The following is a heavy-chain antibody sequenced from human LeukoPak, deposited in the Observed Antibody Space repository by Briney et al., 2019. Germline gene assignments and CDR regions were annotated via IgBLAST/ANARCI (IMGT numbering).Heavy chain of an antibody. Sequence: ASVKVSCKASGGTFSSYAISWVRQAPGQGLEWMGGIIPIFGTANYAQKFQGRVTITADESTSTAYMELSSLRSEDTAVYYCARWGALDGYNSPFDYWGQGTLVTVSS. CDR3: ARWGALDGYNSPFDY. V-gene: IGHV1-69*13. J-gene: IGHJ4*02. D-gene: IGHD5-24*01. CDR2: IIPIFGTA. CDR1: GGTFSSYA.